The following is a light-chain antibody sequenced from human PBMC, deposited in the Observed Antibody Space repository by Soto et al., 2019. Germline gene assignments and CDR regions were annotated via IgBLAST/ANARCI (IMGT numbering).Light chain of an antibody. CDR2: EVY. V-gene: IGLV2-8*01. CDR3: SSYVGTNGYV. CDR1: SSDVGGYNY. Sequence: QSVLTQPPSASGSPGQSVTISRTGTSSDVGGYNYVSWYQHPPAKPPKLTIYEVYKRPSGVPDRFSGSKSGNTAALTVSGLQAEDEADYYCSSYVGTNGYVFGTGTKVTAL. J-gene: IGLJ1*01.